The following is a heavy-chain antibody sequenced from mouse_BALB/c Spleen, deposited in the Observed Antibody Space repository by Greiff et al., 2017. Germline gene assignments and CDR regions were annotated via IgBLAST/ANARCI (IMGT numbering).Heavy chain of an antibody. V-gene: IGHV3-1*02. D-gene: IGHD2-4*01. CDR3: ARDRTMIKDYYAMDY. Sequence: DVKLQESGPDLVKPSQSLSLTCTVTGYSITSGYSWHWIRQFPGNKLEWMGYIHYSGSTNYNPSLKSRISITRDTSKNQFFLQLNSVTTEDTATYYCARDRTMIKDYYAMDYWGQGTSVTVSS. J-gene: IGHJ4*01. CDR2: IHYSGST. CDR1: GYSITSGYS.